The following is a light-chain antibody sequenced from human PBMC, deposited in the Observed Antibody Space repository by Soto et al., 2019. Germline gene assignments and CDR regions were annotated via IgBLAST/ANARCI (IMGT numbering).Light chain of an antibody. CDR1: TSNIGTNS. CDR3: GEWDSRLSAGQ. J-gene: IGLJ2*01. CDR2: EDN. Sequence: QSVLTQPPSMSAAPGQKVTISCSGSTSNIGTNSVSWYQQFPGTAPKLLIHEDNKRPSGIPDRFSGSKSGTSATLGITGLQAGDEADYYCGEWDSRLSAGQFGGGTKLTVL. V-gene: IGLV1-51*01.